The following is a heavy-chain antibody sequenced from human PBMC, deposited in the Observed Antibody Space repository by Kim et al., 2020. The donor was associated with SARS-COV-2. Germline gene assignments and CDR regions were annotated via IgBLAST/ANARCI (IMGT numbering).Heavy chain of an antibody. Sequence: NYTPSLKSRVTISVDTSKNQFSLKLSSVTAADTAVYYCARVPPGLRTIDIWGQGTMVTVSS. V-gene: IGHV4-59*01. D-gene: IGHD4-17*01. CDR3: ARVPPGLRTIDI. J-gene: IGHJ3*02.